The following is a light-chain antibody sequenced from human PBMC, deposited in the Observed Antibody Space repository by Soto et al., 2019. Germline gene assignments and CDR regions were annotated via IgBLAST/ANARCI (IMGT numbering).Light chain of an antibody. Sequence: DTQMTQSPSTLSASVGDTVTITCRARQNINNWLAWYQQKPEKVPKLLIYGASTLEDGVPSRFSGSRSGTEFTLTINSLQPDDFATYYCQRYDGYFGQGTKVDI. CDR3: QRYDGY. V-gene: IGKV1-5*01. CDR2: GAS. CDR1: QNINNW. J-gene: IGKJ2*01.